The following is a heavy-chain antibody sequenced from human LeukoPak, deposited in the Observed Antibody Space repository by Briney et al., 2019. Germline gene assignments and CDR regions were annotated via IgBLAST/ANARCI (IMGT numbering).Heavy chain of an antibody. J-gene: IGHJ3*02. CDR1: GYTFTSYD. V-gene: IGHV1-8*01. CDR3: ARVAPRWEIQLWLYDAFDI. Sequence: GASVKVSCKASGYTFTSYDINWVRQATGQGLEWMGWMNPNSGNTGYAQKFQGRVTMTRNTSISTAYMELSSLRSEDTAVYYCARVAPRWEIQLWLYDAFDIWGQGTMVTVSS. CDR2: MNPNSGNT. D-gene: IGHD5-18*01.